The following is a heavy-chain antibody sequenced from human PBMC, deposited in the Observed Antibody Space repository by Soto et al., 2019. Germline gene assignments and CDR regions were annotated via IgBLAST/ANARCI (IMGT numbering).Heavy chain of an antibody. Sequence: ASVKVSCKASGYTFTSYDINWVRQATGQGLEWMGWMNPNSGNTGYAQKFQGRVTMTRNTSISTAYMELSSLRSEDTAVYYCARTPRSRRYYFDYWGQGTLVTVSS. J-gene: IGHJ4*02. CDR3: ARTPRSRRYYFDY. CDR1: GYTFTSYD. D-gene: IGHD6-13*01. V-gene: IGHV1-8*01. CDR2: MNPNSGNT.